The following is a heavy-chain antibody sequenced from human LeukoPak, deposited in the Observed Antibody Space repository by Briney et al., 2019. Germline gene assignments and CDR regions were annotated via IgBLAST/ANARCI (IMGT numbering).Heavy chain of an antibody. CDR3: AREGDCDSTSCYGSFDY. V-gene: IGHV3-23*01. D-gene: IGHD2-2*01. Sequence: GGSLRLSCAASGFTFSSYAMSWVRQAPGKGLEWVSAISGSGGSTYYADSVKGRFTISRDISKNTLFLQMNSLRAEDTAVYYCAREGDCDSTSCYGSFDYWGQGTLVTVSS. J-gene: IGHJ4*02. CDR2: ISGSGGST. CDR1: GFTFSSYA.